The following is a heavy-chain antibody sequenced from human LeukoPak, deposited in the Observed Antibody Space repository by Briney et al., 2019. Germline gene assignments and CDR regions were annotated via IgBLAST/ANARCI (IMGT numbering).Heavy chain of an antibody. D-gene: IGHD3-3*01. V-gene: IGHV4-59*01. CDR3: ARGGSGYFDY. CDR2: IYYSGST. Sequence: SETLSLTCTVSGGSISSYYWSWIRQPPGRGLEWIGYIYYSGSTNYNPSLKSRVTISVDTSKNQFSLKLSSVTAADTAVYYCARGGSGYFDYWGQGTLVTVSS. CDR1: GGSISSYY. J-gene: IGHJ4*02.